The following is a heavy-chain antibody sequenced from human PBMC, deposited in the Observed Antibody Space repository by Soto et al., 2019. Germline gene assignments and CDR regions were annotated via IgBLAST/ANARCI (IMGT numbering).Heavy chain of an antibody. CDR1: GGSISSYY. J-gene: IGHJ6*02. CDR2: IYYSGST. D-gene: IGHD6-13*01. CDR3: ARDRAAVYYYYGMDV. Sequence: SDTLSLTCTVSGGSISSYYWSWIRQPPGKGLEWIGYIYYSGSTNYNPSLKSRVTISVDTSKNQFSLKLSSVTAADTAVYYCARDRAAVYYYYGMDVWGQGTTVTVSS. V-gene: IGHV4-59*01.